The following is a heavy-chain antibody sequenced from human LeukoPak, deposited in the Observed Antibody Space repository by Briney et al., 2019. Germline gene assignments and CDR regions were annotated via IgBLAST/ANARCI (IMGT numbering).Heavy chain of an antibody. CDR2: INPSGGST. V-gene: IGHV1-46*01. CDR3: ARGDHYSSSWYWDYYYYYMDV. J-gene: IGHJ6*03. D-gene: IGHD6-13*01. Sequence: ASVKVSCKASGYTFTSYYMHWVRQAPGQGLEWMGIINPSGGSTSYAQKFQGRVTMTRDMSTSTVYMELSSLRSEDTAVYYCARGDHYSSSWYWDYYYYYMDVWGKGTTVTISS. CDR1: GYTFTSYY.